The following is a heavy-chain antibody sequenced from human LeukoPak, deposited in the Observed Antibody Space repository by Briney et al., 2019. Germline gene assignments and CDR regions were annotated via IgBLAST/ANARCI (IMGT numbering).Heavy chain of an antibody. V-gene: IGHV1-2*02. CDR1: GYTFTGYY. CDR3: ARERRYYDSSGSYYFDY. Sequence: ASVKVSCKASGYTFTGYYMHWVRQAPGQGLEWMGWINPNSGGTNYAQKFQGRVTMTRDTSISTAYMELRSLRSDDTAVYYCARERRYYDSSGSYYFDYWGQGTLVTVSS. D-gene: IGHD3-22*01. CDR2: INPNSGGT. J-gene: IGHJ4*02.